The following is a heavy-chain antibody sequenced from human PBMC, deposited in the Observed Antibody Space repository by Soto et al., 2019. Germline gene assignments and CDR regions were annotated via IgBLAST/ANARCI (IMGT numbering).Heavy chain of an antibody. CDR1: GFTVSSNY. Sequence: GGSLRLSCAASGFTVSSNYMSWVRQAPGKGLEWVSVIYSGGSTYYADSVKGRFTISRDNSKNTLYLQMNSLRAEDTAVYYCASGKYYSDSRGYYFVPYFDYWGQGTLVTVSS. D-gene: IGHD3-22*01. J-gene: IGHJ4*02. CDR3: ASGKYYSDSRGYYFVPYFDY. CDR2: IYSGGST. V-gene: IGHV3-53*01.